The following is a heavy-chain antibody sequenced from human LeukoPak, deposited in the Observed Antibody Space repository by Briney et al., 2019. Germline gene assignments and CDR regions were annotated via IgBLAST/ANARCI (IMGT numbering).Heavy chain of an antibody. Sequence: RGGSLRLSCAASGFTFSNYGMHWVRQAPGKGLEWVAFIHYDGSNKYYADSVKGRFTISRDNSKNTLFLQMTSLRVEDTAVYYCAKWGDYWGQGTLVTVSS. CDR3: AKWGDY. CDR2: IHYDGSNK. V-gene: IGHV3-30*02. J-gene: IGHJ4*02. D-gene: IGHD3-16*01. CDR1: GFTFSNYG.